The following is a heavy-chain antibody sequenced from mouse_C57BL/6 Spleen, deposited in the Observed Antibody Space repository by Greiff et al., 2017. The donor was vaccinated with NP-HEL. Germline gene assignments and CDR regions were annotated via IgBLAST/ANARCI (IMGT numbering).Heavy chain of an antibody. D-gene: IGHD1-1*01. CDR1: GFTFSSYT. CDR3: ASPDYYGSTRFAY. CDR2: ISGGGGNT. V-gene: IGHV5-9*01. Sequence: EVQLVESGGGLVKPGGSLKLSCAASGFTFSSYTMSWVRQTPEKRLEWVATISGGGGNTYYPDSVKGRFTISRDNAKNTLYLQMSSLRSEDTALYYCASPDYYGSTRFAYWGQGTLVTVSA. J-gene: IGHJ3*01.